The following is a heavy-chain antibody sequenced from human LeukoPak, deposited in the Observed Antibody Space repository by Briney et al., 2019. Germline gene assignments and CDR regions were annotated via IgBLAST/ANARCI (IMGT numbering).Heavy chain of an antibody. V-gene: IGHV3-33*06. CDR1: GFTLSSYG. CDR3: AKDLGGYDLGPSDY. Sequence: LPGRSLRLSCAASGFTLSSYGMHWVRQAPGKGLEWVAVIWYDGSNKYYADSVKGRFTISRDNSKNTLYLQMNSLRAEDTAVYYCAKDLGGYDLGPSDYWGQGTLVTVSS. CDR2: IWYDGSNK. D-gene: IGHD5-12*01. J-gene: IGHJ4*02.